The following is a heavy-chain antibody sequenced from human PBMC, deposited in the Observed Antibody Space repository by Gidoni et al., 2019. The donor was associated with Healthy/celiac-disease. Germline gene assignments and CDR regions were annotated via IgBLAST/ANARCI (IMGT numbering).Heavy chain of an antibody. CDR3: ARAVVVPAAISYYYGMDV. D-gene: IGHD2-2*02. Sequence: QVQLVQSGAEVKKPGSSVKVSCKASGGTFSSYANRWVRQAPGQGLDWMGGISPISGTANYAQNFQGRVTITAYKSTSTADMELSSLRSEDTAVYDCARAVVVPAAISYYYGMDVWGQWTTVTVSS. J-gene: IGHJ6*02. V-gene: IGHV1-69*06. CDR1: GGTFSSYA. CDR2: ISPISGTA.